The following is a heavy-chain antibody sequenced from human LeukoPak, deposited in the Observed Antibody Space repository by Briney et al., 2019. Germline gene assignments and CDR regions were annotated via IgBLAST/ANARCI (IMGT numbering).Heavy chain of an antibody. J-gene: IGHJ4*02. V-gene: IGHV1-8*01. CDR2: MNPNSGNT. CDR3: ARTVAGTGELDY. D-gene: IGHD6-19*01. CDR1: GYTFTSYD. Sequence: ASAKVSCKASGYTFTSYDISWVRQATGQGLEWMGWMNPNSGNTGYAQKFQGRVTMTRNTSISTAYMELSSLRSEDTAVYYCARTVAGTGELDYWGQGTLVTVSS.